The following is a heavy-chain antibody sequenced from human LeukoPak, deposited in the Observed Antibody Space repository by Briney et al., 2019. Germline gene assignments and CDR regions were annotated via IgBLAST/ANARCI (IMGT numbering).Heavy chain of an antibody. D-gene: IGHD2-2*02. V-gene: IGHV1-69*13. CDR1: GYTFTGYY. CDR2: IIPIFGTA. J-gene: IGHJ4*02. CDR3: ARGPLKVVPDAINYFDY. Sequence: GASVKVSCKASGYTFTGYYMHWVRQAPGQGLEWMGGIIPIFGTANYAQKFQGRVTITADESTSTAYMELSSLRSEDTAVYYCARGPLKVVPDAINYFDYWGQGTLVTVSS.